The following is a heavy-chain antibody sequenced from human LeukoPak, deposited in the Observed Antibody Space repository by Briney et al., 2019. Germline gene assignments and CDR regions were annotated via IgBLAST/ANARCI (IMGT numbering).Heavy chain of an antibody. CDR3: ARALRVASTGGDNWFDP. J-gene: IGHJ5*02. Sequence: GGSLRLSCAASGFTFDNYWMHWVRQAPGKGLVGVSRINSDGSSTGYADSVKGRFTISRDNAKNTLYLQMNSLRAEDTAVYYCARALRVASTGGDNWFDPWGQGTLVTVSS. CDR2: INSDGSST. D-gene: IGHD2-15*01. CDR1: GFTFDNYW. V-gene: IGHV3-74*01.